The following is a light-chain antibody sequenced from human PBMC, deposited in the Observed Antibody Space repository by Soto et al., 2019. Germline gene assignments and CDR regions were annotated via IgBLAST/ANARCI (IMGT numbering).Light chain of an antibody. V-gene: IGKV3-20*01. CDR1: QTVSSSY. Sequence: EIVLTPSPGTRSLSPGERATLSCRASQTVSSSYLAWYQHKPGQARRLLIYGASKRALGIPDRLSGSGSGTDFTLTISGLEPEYFAVYYCHHSGTFGQGTKVEI. J-gene: IGKJ1*01. CDR3: HHSGT. CDR2: GAS.